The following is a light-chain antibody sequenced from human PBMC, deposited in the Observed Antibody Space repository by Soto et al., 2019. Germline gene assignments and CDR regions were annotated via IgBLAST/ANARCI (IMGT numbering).Light chain of an antibody. CDR2: GAS. V-gene: IGKV3D-15*01. CDR3: QQYNNWPFT. CDR1: QSISSN. J-gene: IGKJ3*01. Sequence: EIVMTQSPATLSVSPGERATLSCRASQSISSNLAWYQQKPGQAPRFLIYGASTRATGIPARFSGSGSGTEFILTNSSLQSEDSAIYFCQQYNNWPFTFGPGTKVDIK.